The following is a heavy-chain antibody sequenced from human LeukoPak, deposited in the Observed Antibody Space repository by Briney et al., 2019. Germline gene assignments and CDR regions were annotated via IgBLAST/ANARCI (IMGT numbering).Heavy chain of an antibody. D-gene: IGHD3-10*01. CDR1: GYTFTDYY. CDR3: ARRFGELLSHAFDI. Sequence: ASVKVSCKASGYTFTDYYIHWIRHGPGQGLEWMGWMNPNSSKTGYSQKFQGRVTITRNTYISTAYMALSSLRSEHTAVYYCARRFGELLSHAFDIWGQGTMVTVSS. V-gene: IGHV1-8*03. J-gene: IGHJ3*02. CDR2: MNPNSSKT.